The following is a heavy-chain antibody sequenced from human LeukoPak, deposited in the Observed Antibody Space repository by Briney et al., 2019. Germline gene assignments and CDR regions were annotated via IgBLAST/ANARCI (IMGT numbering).Heavy chain of an antibody. CDR3: AFGDFFNY. CDR1: GFTFNTFA. CDR2: ISSNGGST. V-gene: IGHV3-64*01. D-gene: IGHD4-17*01. J-gene: IGHJ4*02. Sequence: YPGGSLRLSCAASGFTFNTFAMHWVRQAPGKGLEYVSGISSNGGSTYYANSVKGRFTISRGSSKNTLYLQMGSLRAEDTALYYCAFGDFFNYGGQGTLVTVSS.